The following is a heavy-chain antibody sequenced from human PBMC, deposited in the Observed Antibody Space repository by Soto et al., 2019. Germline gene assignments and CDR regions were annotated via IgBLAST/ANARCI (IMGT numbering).Heavy chain of an antibody. V-gene: IGHV3-30-3*01. CDR1: GFTFSSYA. D-gene: IGHD5-18*01. J-gene: IGHJ4*02. CDR2: ISYDGSNK. CDR3: ASLRRGSSYGYIGDY. Sequence: QVQLVESGGGVVQPGRSLRLSCAASGFTFSSYAMHWVRQAPGKGLEWVAVISYDGSNKYYADSVKGRFTISRDNSKNTLYLQMNSLRAEDTAVYSCASLRRGSSYGYIGDYWGQGTLVTVSS.